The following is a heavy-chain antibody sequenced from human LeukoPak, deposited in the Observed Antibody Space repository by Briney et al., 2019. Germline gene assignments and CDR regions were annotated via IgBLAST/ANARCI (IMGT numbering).Heavy chain of an antibody. CDR2: IYHSGST. CDR1: GGSISSGGYS. J-gene: IGHJ4*02. D-gene: IGHD3-22*01. Sequence: SQTLSLTCAVSGGSISSGGYSWSWIRQPPGKGLEWIGYIYHSGSTYYNPSLKSRVTISVDRSKNQFSPKLSSVTAADTAVYYCASYYDSSGYFHYWGQGTLVTVSS. V-gene: IGHV4-30-2*01. CDR3: ASYYDSSGYFHY.